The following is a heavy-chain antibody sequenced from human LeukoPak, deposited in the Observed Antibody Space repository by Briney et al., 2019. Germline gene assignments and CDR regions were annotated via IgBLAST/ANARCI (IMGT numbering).Heavy chain of an antibody. V-gene: IGHV3-66*02. CDR2: IYSGGST. D-gene: IGHD3-22*01. J-gene: IGHJ4*02. CDR3: ARDRSSGYYCFDY. Sequence: GGSLRLSCAASGFTFSSNYMSWVRQAPGKGLEGVSVIYSGGSTYYADSVKGRFTISRDNSKNTLYLQMNSLRAEDTAVYYCARDRSSGYYCFDYWGQGTLVTVSS. CDR1: GFTFSSNY.